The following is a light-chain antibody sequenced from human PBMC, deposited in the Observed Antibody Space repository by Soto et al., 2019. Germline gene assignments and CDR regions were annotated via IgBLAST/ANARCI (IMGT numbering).Light chain of an antibody. V-gene: IGKV3-20*01. CDR2: GAS. CDR1: QSVSSSY. J-gene: IGKJ5*01. Sequence: EIVLTQSPGTLSLSPGERATLSCRASQSVSSSYLAWYQQKPGQAPRLIISGASSRATGIPDRFSGSGSGTDFPLTIIRLEHEDFAVYYCQQYGNSLSITFGKGTRLEIK. CDR3: QQYGNSLSIT.